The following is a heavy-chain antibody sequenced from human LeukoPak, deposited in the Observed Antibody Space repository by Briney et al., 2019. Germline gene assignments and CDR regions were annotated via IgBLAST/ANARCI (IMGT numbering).Heavy chain of an antibody. V-gene: IGHV4-34*01. CDR1: GGSFSGYY. J-gene: IGHJ4*02. CDR3: ARRQRGVATIRQSIDY. Sequence: SETLSLTCAVYGGSFSGYYWSWIRQPPGKGLEWIGEINHSGSTNYNPSLKSRVTISVDTSKNQFSLKLSSVTAADTAVYYCARRQRGVATIRQSIDYWGQGTLVTVSS. CDR2: INHSGST. D-gene: IGHD5-12*01.